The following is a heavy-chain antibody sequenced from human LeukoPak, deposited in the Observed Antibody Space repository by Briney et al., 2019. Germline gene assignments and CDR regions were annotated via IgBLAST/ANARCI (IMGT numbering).Heavy chain of an antibody. CDR2: IYYNGST. CDR3: ARVRAVAGREAFDI. CDR1: GGSISSYY. V-gene: IGHV4-59*12. D-gene: IGHD6-19*01. Sequence: SETLSLTCTVSGGSISSYYWSWIRQPPGKGLEWIDYIYYNGSTNYNPSLKSRVTISVDTSKNQFSLKLTSVTAADTAVYYRARVRAVAGREAFDIWGQGTMVTVSS. J-gene: IGHJ3*02.